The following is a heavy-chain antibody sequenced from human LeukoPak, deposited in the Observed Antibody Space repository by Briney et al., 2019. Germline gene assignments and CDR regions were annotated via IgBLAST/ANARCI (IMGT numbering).Heavy chain of an antibody. CDR1: GFSFSNAW. CDR2: IKSKTDGGTT. D-gene: IGHD4-23*01. Sequence: GGSLRLSCAASGFSFSNAWMSWVRQAPGKGLEWVGRIKSKTDGGTTDYAAPVKGRFTISRDDSKNTLYLQMNSLKTEDTAVYYCTFEGDYGGPDYWGQGTLVTVSS. J-gene: IGHJ4*02. CDR3: TFEGDYGGPDY. V-gene: IGHV3-15*01.